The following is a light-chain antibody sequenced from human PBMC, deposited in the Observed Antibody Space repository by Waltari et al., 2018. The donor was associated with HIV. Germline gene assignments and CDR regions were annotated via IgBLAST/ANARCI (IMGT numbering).Light chain of an antibody. CDR1: GSDVGNFNF. CDR3: CTYAAKYVL. Sequence: QSALTQPRSVSGSPGQSVTISCTRTGSDVGNFNFVHWYQHLPAKAPKLLIYDVTKRPSGVPDRFSGSKSGDTASLTISGLQAEDEADYYCCTYAAKYVLFGGGTNLTVL. J-gene: IGLJ2*01. V-gene: IGLV2-11*01. CDR2: DVT.